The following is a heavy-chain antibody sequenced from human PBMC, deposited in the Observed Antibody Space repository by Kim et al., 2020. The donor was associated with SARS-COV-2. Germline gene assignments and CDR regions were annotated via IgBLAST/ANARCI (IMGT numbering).Heavy chain of an antibody. CDR3: ARGRRGRITMIVYDY. D-gene: IGHD3-22*01. V-gene: IGHV4-34*01. CDR1: GGSFSGYY. J-gene: IGHJ4*02. Sequence: SETLSLTCAVYGGSFSGYYWSWIRQPPGKGLEWIGEINHSGSTNYNPSLKSRVTISVDTSKNQFSLKLSSVTAADTAVYYCARGRRGRITMIVYDYWGQGTLVTVSS. CDR2: INHSGST.